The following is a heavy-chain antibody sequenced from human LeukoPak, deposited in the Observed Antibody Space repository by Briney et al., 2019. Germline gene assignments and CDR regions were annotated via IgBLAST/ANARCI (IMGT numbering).Heavy chain of an antibody. V-gene: IGHV1-46*01. CDR2: INPSGGST. J-gene: IGHJ4*02. CDR1: GYTFTSYY. Sequence: ASVKVSCKASGYTFTSYYMHWVRQAPGQGLEWMGIINPSGGSTSYAQKFQGRVTMTRDTSTSTGYMELSSLRSEDTAVYYCARDGTSGIAAAGTLDYWGQGTLVTVSS. CDR3: ARDGTSGIAAAGTLDY. D-gene: IGHD6-13*01.